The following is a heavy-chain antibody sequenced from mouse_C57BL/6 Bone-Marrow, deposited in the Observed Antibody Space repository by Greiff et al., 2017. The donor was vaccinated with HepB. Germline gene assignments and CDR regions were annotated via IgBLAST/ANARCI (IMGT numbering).Heavy chain of an antibody. D-gene: IGHD2-2*01. Sequence: VKLQESGPELVKPGASVKISCKASGYAFSSSWMNWVKQRPGKGLEWIGRIYPGDGDTNYNGKFKGKATLTADKSSSTAYMQLSSLTSEDSAVYFCAIWLRHYFDYWGQGTTLTVSS. CDR2: IYPGDGDT. CDR3: AIWLRHYFDY. J-gene: IGHJ2*01. V-gene: IGHV1-82*01. CDR1: GYAFSSSW.